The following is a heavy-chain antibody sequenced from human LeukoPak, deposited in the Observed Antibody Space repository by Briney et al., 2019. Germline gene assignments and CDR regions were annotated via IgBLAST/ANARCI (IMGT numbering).Heavy chain of an antibody. J-gene: IGHJ3*01. D-gene: IGHD1-1*01. Sequence: PGGSLRLSCAASGFTLSSYEIDWVRQAPGKGLEWVSYISGSGNVVYYSDSVKGRFTISRDNAKNSVSLQINSLRVEDTAVYYCAREQLEQGSGSAFDVWGQGTMVTVSS. V-gene: IGHV3-48*03. CDR1: GFTLSSYE. CDR2: ISGSGNVV. CDR3: AREQLEQGSGSAFDV.